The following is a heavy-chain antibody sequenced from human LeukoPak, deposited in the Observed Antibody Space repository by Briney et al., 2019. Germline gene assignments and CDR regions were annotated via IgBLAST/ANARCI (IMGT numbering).Heavy chain of an antibody. D-gene: IGHD2-8*02. CDR3: AKPRTTGLGWAQFDY. J-gene: IGHJ4*02. CDR1: GFTFSSFA. V-gene: IGHV3-23*01. Sequence: PGGSLRLSCAASGFTFSSFAMTWVRQAPGEGLEWVSGFGGNGPNTYYADSVKGRWTISRDNSRNTLYLEMNSLRPEDTAIYYCAKPRTTGLGWAQFDYWGQGSLVTVSS. CDR2: FGGNGPNT.